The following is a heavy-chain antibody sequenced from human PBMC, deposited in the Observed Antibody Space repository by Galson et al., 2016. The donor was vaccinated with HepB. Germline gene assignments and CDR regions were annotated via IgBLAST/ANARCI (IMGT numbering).Heavy chain of an antibody. CDR1: GGSISRYY. CDR3: ASGTYPKVFDI. J-gene: IGHJ3*02. V-gene: IGHV4-59*01. Sequence: SETLSLTCTVSGGSISRYYWSWIRQPPGKGLEYIGYIYYSGRTNYTPSLKSRVTTSLDTSKNQVSLKVTSVTAADTAVYYCASGTYPKVFDIWGHGAMVTVSS. D-gene: IGHD1-26*01. CDR2: IYYSGRT.